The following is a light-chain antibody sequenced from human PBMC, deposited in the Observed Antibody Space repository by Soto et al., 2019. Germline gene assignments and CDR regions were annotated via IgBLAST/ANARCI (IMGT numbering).Light chain of an antibody. CDR1: QDISNY. V-gene: IGKV1-33*01. CDR3: QQYDNLPLT. Sequence: DVQMTQSPSSLSASVGYRVTITCQASQDISNYLNLYQQKPGKAPKLLIYDASNLETGVPSRFSGSGSGTDFTFTISSLQPEDIATYYCQQYDNLPLTFGGGTKVDIK. CDR2: DAS. J-gene: IGKJ4*01.